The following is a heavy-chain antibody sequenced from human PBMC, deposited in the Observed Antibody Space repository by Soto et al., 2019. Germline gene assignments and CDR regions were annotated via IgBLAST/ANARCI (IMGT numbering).Heavy chain of an antibody. J-gene: IGHJ4*02. D-gene: IGHD1-26*01. CDR2: VDHRGST. CDR1: GGSIITRNW. V-gene: IGHV4-4*02. Sequence: QVQLQESGPGLVKASGTLSLTCTVSGGSIITRNWWSWVRQPPGKGLEWIGEVDHRGSTNYNPSPQSRATISLDMSKNKFSLKLTPATTADTAVYYWARREALSGTAGAPVDWGQGTLVNVSS. CDR3: ARREALSGTAGAPVD.